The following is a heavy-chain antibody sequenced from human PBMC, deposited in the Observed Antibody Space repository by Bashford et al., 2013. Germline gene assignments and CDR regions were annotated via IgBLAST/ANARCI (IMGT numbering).Heavy chain of an antibody. CDR2: INHSGST. V-gene: IGHV4-34*01. Sequence: SSETLSLTCAVYGGSFSGYYWSWIRQPPGKGLEWIGEINHSGSTNYNPSLKSRVTISVDTSKNQFSLKLSSVTPEDTAVYYCARGSLARNSSGWYWEAVDIVGPRDKWSPSPQ. CDR1: GGSFSGYY. D-gene: IGHD6-19*01. CDR3: ARGSLARNSSGWYWEAVDI. J-gene: IGHJ3*02.